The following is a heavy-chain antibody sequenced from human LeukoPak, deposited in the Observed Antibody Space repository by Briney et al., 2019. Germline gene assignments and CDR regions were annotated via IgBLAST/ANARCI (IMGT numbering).Heavy chain of an antibody. J-gene: IGHJ4*02. Sequence: GASVKVSCKASGYTFTSYYMHWVRQAPGQGLEWMGGIIPIFGTANYAQKFQGRATITADESTSTAYMELSSLRSEDTAVYYCARAYYYDSSGYFDYWGQGTLVTVSS. CDR3: ARAYYYDSSGYFDY. V-gene: IGHV1-69*13. CDR2: IIPIFGTA. CDR1: GYTFTSYY. D-gene: IGHD3-22*01.